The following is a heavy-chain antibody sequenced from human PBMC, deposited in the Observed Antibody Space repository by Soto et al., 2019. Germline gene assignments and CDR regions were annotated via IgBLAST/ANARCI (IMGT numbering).Heavy chain of an antibody. D-gene: IGHD5-18*01. V-gene: IGHV1-46*03. CDR2: INPNGGLT. Sequence: GASVKVSCKASGYTFTSYYMHWVRQAPGQGLEGMGIINPNGGLTVYAQEFQGRINVTRNSSTSTVYMELGSARSEDTAVYYFSRVPGYSYGYVDYWGRATLVTVSA. CDR1: GYTFTSYY. CDR3: SRVPGYSYGYVDY. J-gene: IGHJ4*02.